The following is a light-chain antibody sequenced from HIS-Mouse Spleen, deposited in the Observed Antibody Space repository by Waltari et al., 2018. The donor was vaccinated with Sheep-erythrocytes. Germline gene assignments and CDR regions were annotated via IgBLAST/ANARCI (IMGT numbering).Light chain of an antibody. CDR1: SSDVGGYNL. CDR3: CSYAGSSTPWV. V-gene: IGLV2-23*01. Sequence: SALIQPASVSGSPGQSITISCTETSSDVGGYNLVSWYQQHPGKAPKLMIYEGSKRASGVSHRFSGSKSGNTASLTISGLQAEDEADYYCCSYAGSSTPWVFGGGTKLTVL. CDR2: EGS. J-gene: IGLJ3*02.